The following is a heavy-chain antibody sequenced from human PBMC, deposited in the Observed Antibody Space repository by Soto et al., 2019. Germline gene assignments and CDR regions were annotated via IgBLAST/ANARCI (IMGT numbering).Heavy chain of an antibody. Sequence: SETLSLTCTVSGGSISSYYWSWIRQPPGKGLEWIGYIYYSGSTNYNPSLKSRVTISVDTSKNQFSLKLSSVTAADTAVDYCARSDFTVDFDFWGQGTLVTVSS. J-gene: IGHJ4*02. CDR3: ARSDFTVDFDF. CDR1: GGSISSYY. V-gene: IGHV4-59*01. CDR2: IYYSGST. D-gene: IGHD3-16*01.